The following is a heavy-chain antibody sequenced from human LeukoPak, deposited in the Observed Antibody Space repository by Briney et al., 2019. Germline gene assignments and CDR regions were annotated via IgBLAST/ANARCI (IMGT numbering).Heavy chain of an antibody. CDR1: GYTFTGHF. J-gene: IGHJ5*02. CDR3: ARGSDSGTPRWFDP. Sequence: ASVKVSCKASGYTFTGHFIQWVRQAPGHGPEWMGRIDPNDGGTNYAQEFRGRVTMTRDTSISTAYMKLSSLRSDDTAVYYCARGSDSGTPRWFDPWGQGTLVTV. D-gene: IGHD1-26*01. V-gene: IGHV1-2*06. CDR2: IDPNDGGT.